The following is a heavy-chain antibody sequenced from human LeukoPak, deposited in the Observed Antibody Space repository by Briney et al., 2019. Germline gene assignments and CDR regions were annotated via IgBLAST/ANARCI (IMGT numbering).Heavy chain of an antibody. V-gene: IGHV1-2*02. CDR2: INPNSGGT. Sequence: ASVKVSCKTSGYTFSGHFIHWVRQAPGQGLEWMGWINPNSGGTNYAQKFQGRVTMTRDTSISTAYLEVSRLTFDDTAVYYCARSATIDYWGQGSLVTVSS. J-gene: IGHJ4*02. CDR3: ARSATIDY. CDR1: GYTFSGHF.